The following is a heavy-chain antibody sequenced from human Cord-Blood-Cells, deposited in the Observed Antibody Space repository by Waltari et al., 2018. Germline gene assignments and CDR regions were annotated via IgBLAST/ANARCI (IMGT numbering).Heavy chain of an antibody. CDR2: TYYRSKWYN. CDR3: ARDLSSSWYDY. D-gene: IGHD6-13*01. Sequence: LSLTCAISGDSVSSNISALHWIRQSPSRGLECLGRTYYRSKWYNDYAVSVKSRITINPDTSKNQFSLQLNSVTPEDTAVYYCARDLSSSWYDYWGQGTLVTVSS. CDR1: GDSVSSNISA. V-gene: IGHV6-1*01. J-gene: IGHJ4*02.